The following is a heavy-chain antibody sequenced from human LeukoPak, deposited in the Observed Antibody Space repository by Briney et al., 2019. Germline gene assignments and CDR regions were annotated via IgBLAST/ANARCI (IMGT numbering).Heavy chain of an antibody. Sequence: GWSLRLSCAASGFTFRVYAMHWVRQTPGKGLEWVAVIWSDENNKHYADSVKGRFTISRDNSKNTVYLQMNSLRAEDTALYYCARGAEFWVAQPDYYNGVDVWGQGTTVTVSS. CDR2: IWSDENNK. D-gene: IGHD3-3*01. CDR1: GFTFRVYA. V-gene: IGHV3-33*08. J-gene: IGHJ6*02. CDR3: ARGAEFWVAQPDYYNGVDV.